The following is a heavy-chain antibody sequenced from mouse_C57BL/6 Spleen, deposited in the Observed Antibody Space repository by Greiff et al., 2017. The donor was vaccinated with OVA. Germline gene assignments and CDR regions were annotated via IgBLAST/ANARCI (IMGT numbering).Heavy chain of an antibody. CDR1: GYTFTGYW. D-gene: IGHD1-1*01. J-gene: IGHJ1*03. CDR2: ILPGSGST. CDR3: ARRSPIYYYGSSPFGYFDV. V-gene: IGHV1-9*01. Sequence: QVQLQQSGAELMKPGASVKLSCKATGYTFTGYWLEWVKQRPGHGLEWIGEILPGSGSTNYNEKFKGKATFTADTSSNTAYMQLSSLTTEDSAIYYCARRSPIYYYGSSPFGYFDVWGTGTTVTVSS.